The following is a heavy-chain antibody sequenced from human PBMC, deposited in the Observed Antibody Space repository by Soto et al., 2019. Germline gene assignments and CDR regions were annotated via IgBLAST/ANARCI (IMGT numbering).Heavy chain of an antibody. D-gene: IGHD5-18*01. J-gene: IGHJ4*02. CDR2: IYWDDDK. Sequence: QITLKESGPPLVKPTQTLTLTCTFSGFSLSTIGVGVGWIRQSPGKALEWLALIYWDDDKRYSPSLKSRLTITKDTSKNQAVLTMTNMDPVDTATYYCARQRYGEFDYWGQGTLVTVSS. CDR1: GFSLSTIGVG. V-gene: IGHV2-5*02. CDR3: ARQRYGEFDY.